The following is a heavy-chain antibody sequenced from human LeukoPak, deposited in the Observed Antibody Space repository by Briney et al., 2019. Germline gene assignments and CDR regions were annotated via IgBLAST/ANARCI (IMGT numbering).Heavy chain of an antibody. J-gene: IGHJ4*02. CDR1: GYTFTGYY. V-gene: IGHV1-46*01. CDR3: ARDGAAAGTAPGID. Sequence: ASVKVSCKASGYTFTGYYMHWVQQAPGQGLEWMGIINPSGGSTSYAQKFQGRVTMTRDMSTSTVYMELSSLRSEDTAVYYCARDGAAAGTAPGIDWGQGTLVTVSS. CDR2: INPSGGST. D-gene: IGHD6-13*01.